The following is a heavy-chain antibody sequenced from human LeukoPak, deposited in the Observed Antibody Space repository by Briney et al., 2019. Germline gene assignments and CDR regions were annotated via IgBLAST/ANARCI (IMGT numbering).Heavy chain of an antibody. Sequence: GGSLRLSCAASGFTFSSYWMSWVRQAPGKGLEWVANIRHDGSEKYYVDSVKGRFTISRGNAKDSLYLQMNSLRVEDTAVYYCARGRGYSLTRTNDYWGQGTLVTVSS. D-gene: IGHD5-12*01. V-gene: IGHV3-7*01. J-gene: IGHJ4*02. CDR1: GFTFSSYW. CDR2: IRHDGSEK. CDR3: ARGRGYSLTRTNDY.